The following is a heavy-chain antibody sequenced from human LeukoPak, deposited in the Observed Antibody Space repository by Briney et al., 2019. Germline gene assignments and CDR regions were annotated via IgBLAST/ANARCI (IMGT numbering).Heavy chain of an antibody. J-gene: IGHJ4*02. CDR3: AKSKAYCGGDCYSPFDY. CDR2: ISGSGGST. Sequence: GGSLRLSCAASGFTFSGYAMSWVRQAPGKGLEWVPAISGSGGSTYYADSVKGRFTISRDNSKNTLYLQMNSLRAEDTAVYYCAKSKAYCGGDCYSPFDYWGQGTLVTVSS. D-gene: IGHD2-21*02. CDR1: GFTFSGYA. V-gene: IGHV3-23*01.